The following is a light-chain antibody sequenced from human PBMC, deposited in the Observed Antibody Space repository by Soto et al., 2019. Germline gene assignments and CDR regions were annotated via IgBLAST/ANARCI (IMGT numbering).Light chain of an antibody. CDR3: HQYSSLPPT. J-gene: IGKJ1*01. Sequence: EIVLTPSPGTLSLSPVERATLSCRASQSVSSSYLAWYQQKPGQAPRLLIYGASNRATGIPDRFSASGSGTDFTLTISRLEPEDFAVYFCHQYSSLPPTFGQGTKVDIK. CDR2: GAS. V-gene: IGKV3-20*01. CDR1: QSVSSSY.